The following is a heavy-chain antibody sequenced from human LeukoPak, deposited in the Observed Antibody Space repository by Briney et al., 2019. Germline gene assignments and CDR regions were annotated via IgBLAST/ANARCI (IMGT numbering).Heavy chain of an antibody. D-gene: IGHD2-2*01. CDR3: ARVGGHCTSTSCPPPDY. Sequence: PGGSLRLSCAASGFTFDDYGMSWVRQAPGKGLEWVSGINWNGDRTGYADSVRGRFTISRDNAKNSLYLQMNSLRAEDTAVYYCARVGGHCTSTSCPPPDYWGQGTLVTVSS. J-gene: IGHJ4*02. V-gene: IGHV3-20*04. CDR1: GFTFDDYG. CDR2: INWNGDRT.